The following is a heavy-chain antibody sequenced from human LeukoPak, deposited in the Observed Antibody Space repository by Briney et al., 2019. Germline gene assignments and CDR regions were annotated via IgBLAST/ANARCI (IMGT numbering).Heavy chain of an antibody. Sequence: GGSLRLSCEGSGFTFRSYGMHWVRQAPGKGLEWVAVISYDGARKYYADSVKGRFTIFRDNSKNTLSLQMNSLTPEDTAVYSCARSDYLYWYFDLWGRGTLVTVSS. CDR3: ARSDYLYWYFDL. D-gene: IGHD1-26*01. J-gene: IGHJ2*01. CDR1: GFTFRSYG. V-gene: IGHV3-30*14. CDR2: ISYDGARK.